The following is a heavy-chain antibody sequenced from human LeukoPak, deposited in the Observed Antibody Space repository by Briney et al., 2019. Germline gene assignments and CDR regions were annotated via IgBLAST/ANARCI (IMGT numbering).Heavy chain of an antibody. CDR2: INPNSGGT. D-gene: IGHD3-3*01. Sequence: ASVKVSCKASGYTFTGYYMHWVRQAPGQGLEWMGWINPNSGGTNYAQKFQGRVTMTRDTSTSTAYMELSRLRSDDTAVYYCARAGTFTIFGVVINWFDPWGQGTLVTVSS. CDR3: ARAGTFTIFGVVINWFDP. J-gene: IGHJ5*02. V-gene: IGHV1-2*02. CDR1: GYTFTGYY.